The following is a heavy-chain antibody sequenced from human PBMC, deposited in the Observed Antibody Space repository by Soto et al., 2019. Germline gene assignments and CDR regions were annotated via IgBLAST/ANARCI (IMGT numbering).Heavy chain of an antibody. CDR3: ARVRFLEWLFTLSEGNNWFDP. J-gene: IGHJ5*02. V-gene: IGHV1-8*01. Sequence: ASVKVSCKASGYTFTSYDINWVRQATGQGLEWMGWMNPNSGNTGYAQKFQGRVTMTRNTSISTAYMELSSLRSEDTAVYYCARVRFLEWLFTLSEGNNWFDPWGQGTLVTVSS. CDR2: MNPNSGNT. CDR1: GYTFTSYD. D-gene: IGHD3-3*01.